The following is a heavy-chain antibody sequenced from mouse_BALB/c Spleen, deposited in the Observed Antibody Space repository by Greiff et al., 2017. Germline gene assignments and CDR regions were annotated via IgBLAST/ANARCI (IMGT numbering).Heavy chain of an antibody. D-gene: IGHD1-1*01. Sequence: EVMLVESGGGLVQPGGSLKLSCAASGFTFSSYTMSWVRQTPEKRLEWVAYISNGGGSTYYPDTVKGRFTISRDNAKNTLYLQMSSLKSEDTAMYYCARPGDGSSWYFDVWGAGTTVTVSS. CDR3: ARPGDGSSWYFDV. CDR1: GFTFSSYT. J-gene: IGHJ1*01. V-gene: IGHV5-12-2*01. CDR2: ISNGGGST.